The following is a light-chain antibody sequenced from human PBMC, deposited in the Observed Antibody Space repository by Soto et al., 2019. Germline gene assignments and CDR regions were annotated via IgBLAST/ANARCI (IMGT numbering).Light chain of an antibody. CDR3: QQYNSYPPA. CDR2: DAS. CDR1: QSISSW. V-gene: IGKV1-5*01. Sequence: DVEMTRSPPTLPAPVGDRVIITGRASQSISSWLAWYQQRPGKAPKLLIYDASSLQSGVPSRFSGSGSGTEFTLTISSLQPDDFATYYCQQYNSYPPAFGQGTKVDIK. J-gene: IGKJ1*01.